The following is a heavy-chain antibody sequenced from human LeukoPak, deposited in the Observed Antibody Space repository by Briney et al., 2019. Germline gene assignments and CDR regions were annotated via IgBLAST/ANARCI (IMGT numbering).Heavy chain of an antibody. D-gene: IGHD3-22*01. CDR2: ISGSGGST. V-gene: IGHV3-23*01. Sequence: GGSLRLSCAASGFTFSSYGMSWVRQAPGKGLEWVSAISGSGGSTYYADSVKGRFTISRDNSKNTLYLQMNSLRAEDTAVYYCAKIPIYYYDSSGLIMAFDYWGQGTLVTVSS. J-gene: IGHJ4*02. CDR1: GFTFSSYG. CDR3: AKIPIYYYDSSGLIMAFDY.